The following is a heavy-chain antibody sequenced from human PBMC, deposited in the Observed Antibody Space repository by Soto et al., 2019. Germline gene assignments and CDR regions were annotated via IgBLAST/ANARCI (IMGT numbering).Heavy chain of an antibody. V-gene: IGHV3-23*01. J-gene: IGHJ4*02. CDR3: ARHDYGDYVGGYYFDY. Sequence: EVQLLESGGGLVQPGGSLRLSCAASGFTFSNFAMSWVRQAPGKGLEWVSEISGSGGSTYYADSVKGRFSISRDNSKNTLYLQMNSLRAEDTAVYYCARHDYGDYVGGYYFDYWGQGTLVTVSS. CDR2: ISGSGGST. CDR1: GFTFSNFA. D-gene: IGHD4-17*01.